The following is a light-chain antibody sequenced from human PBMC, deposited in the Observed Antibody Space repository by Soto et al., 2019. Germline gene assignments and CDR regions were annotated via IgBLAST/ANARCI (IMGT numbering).Light chain of an antibody. CDR3: QQRSNWPPYT. J-gene: IGKJ2*01. CDR1: QSVSSY. CDR2: AAS. V-gene: IGKV3-11*01. Sequence: EIVLTQSPATLSLSPGERATLSCRASQSVSSYLAWYQQKPGQAPRLLIYAASNRGTDIPARFSGSGSGTDFTLTISSLEAEDFAVYYCQQRSNWPPYTFGQGTKLEIK.